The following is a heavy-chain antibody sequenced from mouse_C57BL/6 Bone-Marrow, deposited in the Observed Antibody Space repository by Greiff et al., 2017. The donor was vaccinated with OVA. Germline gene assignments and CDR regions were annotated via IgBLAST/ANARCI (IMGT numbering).Heavy chain of an antibody. CDR1: GYTFTDYY. CDR3: ARYRGSSFYYAMDY. V-gene: IGHV1-76*01. CDR2: IYPGSGNT. J-gene: IGHJ4*01. Sequence: QVQLQQSGAELVRPGASVKLSCKASGYTFTDYYINWVKQRPGQGLEWIARIYPGSGNTYYNEKFKGKATLTAEKSSSTAYMRLSSLTSEDSAVYFCARYRGSSFYYAMDYWGQGTSVTVSS. D-gene: IGHD1-1*01.